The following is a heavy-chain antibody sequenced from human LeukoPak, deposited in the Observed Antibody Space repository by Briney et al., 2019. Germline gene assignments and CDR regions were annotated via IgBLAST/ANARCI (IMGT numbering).Heavy chain of an antibody. D-gene: IGHD6-19*01. J-gene: IGHJ4*02. Sequence: PGGSLRLSCAASGFTFSSYWMHWVRQAPGKGLVWVSRINTDGSSTSYADSVKGRFTISRDNAKNTLYLQMNGLRAEDTAVYYCAREVAVAGTQFDYWGQGTLVTVSS. CDR1: GFTFSSYW. CDR2: INTDGSST. CDR3: AREVAVAGTQFDY. V-gene: IGHV3-74*01.